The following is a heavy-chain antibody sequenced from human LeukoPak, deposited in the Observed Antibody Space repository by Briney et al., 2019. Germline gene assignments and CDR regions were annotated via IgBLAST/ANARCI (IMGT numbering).Heavy chain of an antibody. V-gene: IGHV4-34*01. Sequence: SETLSLTCAVYGGSFSGYYWSWIRQPPGKGLEWIGEINHSGSTNYNPSLKSRVTISVDTSKNQFSLKLSSVTAADTAVYYCARANPSSWFYFDYWGQGTLVTVSS. D-gene: IGHD6-13*01. J-gene: IGHJ4*02. CDR3: ARANPSSWFYFDY. CDR1: GGSFSGYY. CDR2: INHSGST.